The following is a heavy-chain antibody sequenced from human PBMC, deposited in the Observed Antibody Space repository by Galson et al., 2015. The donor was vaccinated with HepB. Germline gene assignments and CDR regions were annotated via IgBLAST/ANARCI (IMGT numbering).Heavy chain of an antibody. J-gene: IGHJ4*02. CDR1: GYTFTTHY. D-gene: IGHD4/OR15-4a*01. Sequence: SVKVSCKASGYTFTTHYMHWVRQAPGQGLEGMGWTSANSGKTKYAQNLQGRVTLTRDTSTSTAYLELRSLRSDDTAAYYCARDGDYRFDYWGQGTLVTVSS. CDR3: ARDGDYRFDY. CDR2: TSANSGKT. V-gene: IGHV1-18*04.